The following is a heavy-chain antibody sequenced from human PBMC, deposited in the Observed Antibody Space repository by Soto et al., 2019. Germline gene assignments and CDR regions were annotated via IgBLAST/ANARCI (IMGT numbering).Heavy chain of an antibody. Sequence: SVKVSCKASGGTFSSYAISWVRQAPGQGLEWMGGIIPIFGTANYAQKFQGRVTITADESTSTAYMELSSLRSEDTAVYYCARGRIVVVVAATPRYYGMDVWRQGTTVTVSS. CDR3: ARGRIVVVVAATPRYYGMDV. CDR1: GGTFSSYA. D-gene: IGHD2-15*01. V-gene: IGHV1-69*13. J-gene: IGHJ6*02. CDR2: IIPIFGTA.